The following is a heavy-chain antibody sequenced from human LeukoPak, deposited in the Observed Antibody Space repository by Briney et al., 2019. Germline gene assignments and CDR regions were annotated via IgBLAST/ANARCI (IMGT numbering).Heavy chain of an antibody. J-gene: IGHJ4*02. CDR3: ARDLAEYSSSSSFDY. CDR1: GFTFSSYS. D-gene: IGHD6-6*01. V-gene: IGHV3-21*01. CDR2: ISSSSSYI. Sequence: GGSLRLSCAASGFTFSSYSMNWVRQAPGKGLEWVSSISSSSSYIYYADSVKGRFTISRDNAKNSLYLQMNSLRAEDTAVYYCARDLAEYSSSSSFDYWGQGTLVTVSS.